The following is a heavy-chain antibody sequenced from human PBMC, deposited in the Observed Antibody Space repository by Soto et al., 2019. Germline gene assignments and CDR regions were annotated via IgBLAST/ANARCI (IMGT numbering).Heavy chain of an antibody. CDR2: IYNSASS. CDR3: ARGSQRTWFDS. Sequence: QVQLRESGPGLVKPSQTLSLTCTVSGGSTSSGGYYWNWIRQHPGKGLEWIGYIYNSASSYYNPYLKSRVTIFIDTSKNQFSLKLSSVTAADTAVYYCARGSQRTWFDSWGQGTQVTVSS. J-gene: IGHJ5*01. CDR1: GGSTSSGGYY. V-gene: IGHV4-31*03.